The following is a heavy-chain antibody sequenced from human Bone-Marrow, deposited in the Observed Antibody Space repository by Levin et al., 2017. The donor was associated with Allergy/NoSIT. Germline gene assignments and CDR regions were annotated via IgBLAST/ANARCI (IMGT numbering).Heavy chain of an antibody. CDR3: AASSLGTADYYYNGMDV. CDR1: GFTFRTYG. J-gene: IGHJ6*02. V-gene: IGHV3-30*03. D-gene: IGHD3-10*01. CDR2: ISHDGKNK. Sequence: PGGSLRLSCTASGFTFRTYGMHWVRLAAGKGLEWVAVISHDGKNKYHADSVKGRFTISRDNSKNTLSLQMNSLRAEDTAVYYCAASSLGTADYYYNGMDVWGQGTTVTVSS.